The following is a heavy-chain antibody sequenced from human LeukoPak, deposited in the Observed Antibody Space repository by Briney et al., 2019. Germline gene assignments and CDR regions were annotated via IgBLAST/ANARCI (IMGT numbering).Heavy chain of an antibody. V-gene: IGHV1-24*01. Sequence: ASVKVSCKVSGYTLTELSMHWVRQAPGKGLEWMGGFDPEDGETIYAQKFQGRVTMTEDTSTDTAYMELSSLRSEDTAVYYCATLTTRLRGFYYYYYVDVWGKGTTVTVSS. J-gene: IGHJ6*03. CDR3: ATLTTRLRGFYYYYYVDV. CDR1: GYTLTELS. CDR2: FDPEDGET. D-gene: IGHD3-3*01.